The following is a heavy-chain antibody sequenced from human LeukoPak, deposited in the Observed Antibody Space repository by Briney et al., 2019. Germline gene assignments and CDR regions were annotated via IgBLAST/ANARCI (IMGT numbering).Heavy chain of an antibody. Sequence: SETLSLTCTVSGDSSRNYYWSWIRQPPGKGLEWIGYVFYSGTTDYNPSPKSRVTMSIDTSKNQFSLHLTSVTAADTAMYYCARDRTSFPDYGGNSEADAFDIWGQGTMVTVSS. J-gene: IGHJ3*02. D-gene: IGHD4-23*01. CDR2: VFYSGTT. CDR1: GDSSRNYY. V-gene: IGHV4-59*01. CDR3: ARDRTSFPDYGGNSEADAFDI.